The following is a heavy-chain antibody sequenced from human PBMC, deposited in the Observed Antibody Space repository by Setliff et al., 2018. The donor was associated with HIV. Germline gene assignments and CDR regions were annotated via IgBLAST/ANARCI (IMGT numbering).Heavy chain of an antibody. V-gene: IGHV7-4-1*02. CDR2: IDTNTGSP. J-gene: IGHJ5*01. Sequence: ASVKVSCKASGYIFTDYALNWVRQAPGQGLEWVAWIDTNTGSPSYAQGFTGRFVFSSDTSVSTAYLQITSLKPEDTAVYYCARSHYNFRSAYYTGTNWFDSWGQGTLVTVSS. CDR1: GYIFTDYA. D-gene: IGHD3-3*01. CDR3: ARSHYNFRSAYYTGTNWFDS.